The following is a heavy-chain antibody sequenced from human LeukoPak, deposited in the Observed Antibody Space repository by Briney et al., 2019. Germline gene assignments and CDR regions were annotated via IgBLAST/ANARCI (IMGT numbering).Heavy chain of an antibody. D-gene: IGHD3-3*01. Sequence: PSETLSLTCAVYGGSFSGYYWSWIRQPPGKGLEWIGEINHSGSTNYNPSLKSRVTISVDTSKDQFSLKLSSVTAADTAVYYCARAGNVLRFLEWLSGGPYYFDYWGQGTLVTVSS. J-gene: IGHJ4*02. CDR1: GGSFSGYY. CDR2: INHSGST. CDR3: ARAGNVLRFLEWLSGGPYYFDY. V-gene: IGHV4-34*01.